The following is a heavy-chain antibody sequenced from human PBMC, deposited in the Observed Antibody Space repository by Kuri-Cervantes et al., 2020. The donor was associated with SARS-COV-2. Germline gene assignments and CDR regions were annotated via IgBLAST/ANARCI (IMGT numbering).Heavy chain of an antibody. V-gene: IGHV1-8*03. Sequence: ASVKVSCKASGYTFTSYDTNWVRQATGQGLEWMGWMNPNSGNTGYAQKFQGRVTITRNTSISTAYMELSSLRSEDTAVYYCARATHYDSSGYYYSFDYWGQGTLVTVSS. D-gene: IGHD3-22*01. CDR3: ARATHYDSSGYYYSFDY. CDR1: GYTFTSYD. CDR2: MNPNSGNT. J-gene: IGHJ4*02.